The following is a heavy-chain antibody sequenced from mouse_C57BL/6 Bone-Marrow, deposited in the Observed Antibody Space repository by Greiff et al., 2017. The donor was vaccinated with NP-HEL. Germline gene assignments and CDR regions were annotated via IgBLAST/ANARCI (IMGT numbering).Heavy chain of an antibody. J-gene: IGHJ2*01. D-gene: IGHD1-1*01. CDR1: GYTFTDYE. Sequence: QVQLQQSGAELVRPGASVTLSCKASGYTFTDYEMHWVKQTPVHGLEWIGAIDPETGGTAYNQKFKGKAILTADKSSSTAYMELRSLTSEDSAVYYCTRASYYYGSLLFFDYWGQGTTLTVSS. V-gene: IGHV1-15*01. CDR3: TRASYYYGSLLFFDY. CDR2: IDPETGGT.